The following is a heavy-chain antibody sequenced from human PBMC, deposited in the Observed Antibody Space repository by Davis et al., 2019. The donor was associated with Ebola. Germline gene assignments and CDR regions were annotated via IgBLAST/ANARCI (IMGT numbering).Heavy chain of an antibody. Sequence: PGGSLRLSCAGSGFTFSSYAMNWVRQAPGKGLEWVSGISGSGGSKYYTDSVKGRFAISRDNSKNTLYLQMNSLRAEDTAVYYCAKGPVWDIVVVVATTRLDYWGQGTLVTVSS. V-gene: IGHV3-23*01. CDR3: AKGPVWDIVVVVATTRLDY. J-gene: IGHJ4*02. D-gene: IGHD2-15*01. CDR2: ISGSGGSK. CDR1: GFTFSSYA.